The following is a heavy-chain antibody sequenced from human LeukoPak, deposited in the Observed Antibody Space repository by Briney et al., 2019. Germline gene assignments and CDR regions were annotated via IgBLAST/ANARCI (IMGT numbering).Heavy chain of an antibody. V-gene: IGHV3-30-3*01. J-gene: IGHJ4*02. Sequence: GGSLRLSCAASGFTFRYYTMHWVRQAPGKGLEWVAVISYDGGNKYYADSVKGRFTISRDNSKNTLYLQMNSLRAEDTAVYYCARVLSYYDSSGYYFSYWGQGTLVTVSS. D-gene: IGHD3-22*01. CDR1: GFTFRYYT. CDR2: ISYDGGNK. CDR3: ARVLSYYDSSGYYFSY.